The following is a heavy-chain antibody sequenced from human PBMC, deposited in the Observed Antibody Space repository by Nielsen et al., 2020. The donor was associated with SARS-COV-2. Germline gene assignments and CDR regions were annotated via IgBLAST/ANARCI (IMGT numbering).Heavy chain of an antibody. J-gene: IGHJ4*02. CDR3: TTVLYYYDSSADIGGDY. D-gene: IGHD3-22*01. V-gene: IGHV3-15*04. Sequence: GGSLRLSCAASGFTFSSYGMHWVRQAPGKGLEWVGRIESKTDGGTTDYAAPVKGRFTISRDDSKNTLYLQMNSLKSEDTAVYYCTTVLYYYDSSADIGGDYWGQGTLVTVSS. CDR2: IESKTDGGTT. CDR1: GFTFSSYG.